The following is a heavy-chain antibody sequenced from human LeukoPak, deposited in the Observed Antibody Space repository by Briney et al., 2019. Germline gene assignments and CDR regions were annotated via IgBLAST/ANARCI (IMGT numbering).Heavy chain of an antibody. Sequence: SETLSLTCTVSGGSISSYYWSWIRQPPGKGLEWIGYIYYSGSTNYNPSLKSRVTISVDTSKNQFSLKLSSVTAADTAVHYCARDSRTLYAFDIWGQGTMVTVSS. CDR2: IYYSGST. V-gene: IGHV4-59*01. CDR3: ARDSRTLYAFDI. J-gene: IGHJ3*02. D-gene: IGHD3-22*01. CDR1: GGSISSYY.